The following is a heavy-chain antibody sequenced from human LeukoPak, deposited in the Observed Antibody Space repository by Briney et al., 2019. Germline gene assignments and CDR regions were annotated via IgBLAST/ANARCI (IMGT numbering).Heavy chain of an antibody. D-gene: IGHD1-26*01. V-gene: IGHV3-66*01. Sequence: PGESLRLSCAASGFNVSGYYMSWVRQAPEKGLEWVSVTWTAGSSNYAASVEGRFTVSRDNSKNTLFLQMNSLRDEDTAVYYCVRGPSGNPTDSWGQGTLVTVSS. CDR1: GFNVSGYY. CDR3: VRGPSGNPTDS. J-gene: IGHJ5*01. CDR2: TWTAGSS.